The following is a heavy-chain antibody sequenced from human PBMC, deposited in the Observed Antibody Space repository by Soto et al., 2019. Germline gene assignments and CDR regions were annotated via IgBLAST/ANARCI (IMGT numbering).Heavy chain of an antibody. J-gene: IGHJ1*01. D-gene: IGHD1-1*01. CDR1: GYNFFDYG. V-gene: IGHV1-18*01. CDR3: ARGRTVSSIGPLLV. Sequence: QIQLVQSGAEVKKPGASVKVSCEASGYNFFDYGVSWVRQAPGQGLEWMGWVSPKSGNTDFARKVQGRVTMTADTSTNTAYLELRGLRSDDTAVYYCARGRTVSSIGPLLVWGQGTLVSVSS. CDR2: VSPKSGNT.